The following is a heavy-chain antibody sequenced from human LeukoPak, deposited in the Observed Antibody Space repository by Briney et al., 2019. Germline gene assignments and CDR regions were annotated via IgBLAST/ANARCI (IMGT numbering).Heavy chain of an antibody. CDR2: IWYDGSNE. CDR1: GFTFSSYG. Sequence: QPGRSLRLSCAASGFTFSSYGMHWVRQAPGKGLEWVAVIWYDGSNEHYADSVKGRFTISRDNSKNTLYLQMNSLRAEDTAVYYCARDPDTAMVTGAFDIWGQGTMVTVSS. D-gene: IGHD5-18*01. J-gene: IGHJ3*02. V-gene: IGHV3-33*01. CDR3: ARDPDTAMVTGAFDI.